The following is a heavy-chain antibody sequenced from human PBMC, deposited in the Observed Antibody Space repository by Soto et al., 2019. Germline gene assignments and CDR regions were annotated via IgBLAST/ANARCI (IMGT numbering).Heavy chain of an antibody. D-gene: IGHD2-15*01. CDR1: GFTFSAYA. CDR2: ISSGSETI. V-gene: IGHV3-48*02. Sequence: QLVESGGGLVQPGGSLRLTCEASGFTFSAYAMNWVRQAPGKGLEWISYISSGSETIFYADSVRGHLTISRDNVRSALFLEMNSLRDEDTAVYYCARDWDIVILAVPIPNYNYGMDVWGQGATVTVSS. CDR3: ARDWDIVILAVPIPNYNYGMDV. J-gene: IGHJ6*02.